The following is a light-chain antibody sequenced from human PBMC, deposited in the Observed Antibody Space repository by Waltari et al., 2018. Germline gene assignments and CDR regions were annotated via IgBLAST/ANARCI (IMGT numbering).Light chain of an antibody. CDR1: GSNIGAGYD. V-gene: IGLV1-40*01. CDR3: QSYDTTLSVV. J-gene: IGLJ3*02. CDR2: GST. Sequence: QSVLTQPPSVSGAPGQRVTISRPGRGSNIGAGYDFHWYQQLPRAAPKLLIYGSTSRPLGVPDRFFGSTSGTSAFLAITGLQAEDEADYYCQSYDTTLSVVFGGGTKLTVL.